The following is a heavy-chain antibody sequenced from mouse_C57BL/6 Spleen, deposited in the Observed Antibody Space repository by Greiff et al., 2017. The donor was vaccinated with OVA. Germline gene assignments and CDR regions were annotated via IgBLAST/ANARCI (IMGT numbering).Heavy chain of an antibody. Sequence: VQLQQSGAELVRPGASVTLSCKASGYTFTDYEMHWVKQTPVHGLEWIGAIDPETGGTAYNQKFKGKAILTADKSSSTAYMELRSLTSEDSAVYYCTRGFTTVVPDYFDYWGQGTTLTVSS. CDR1: GYTFTDYE. V-gene: IGHV1-15*01. CDR2: IDPETGGT. J-gene: IGHJ2*01. CDR3: TRGFTTVVPDYFDY. D-gene: IGHD1-1*01.